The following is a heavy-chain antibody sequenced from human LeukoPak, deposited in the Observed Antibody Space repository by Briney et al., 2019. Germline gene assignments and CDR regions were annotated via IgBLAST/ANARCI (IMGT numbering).Heavy chain of an antibody. J-gene: IGHJ4*02. CDR3: ARDPGNVGAPDY. V-gene: IGHV4-59*11. CDR2: IYYSGST. Sequence: PSETLSLTCTVSGGSISSHYWSWIRLPPGKGLEWIGYIYYSGSTNYNPSLKSRVTISVDTSKDQFSLKLSSVTAADTAVYYCARDPGNVGAPDYWGQGTLVTVSS. D-gene: IGHD1-26*01. CDR1: GGSISSHY.